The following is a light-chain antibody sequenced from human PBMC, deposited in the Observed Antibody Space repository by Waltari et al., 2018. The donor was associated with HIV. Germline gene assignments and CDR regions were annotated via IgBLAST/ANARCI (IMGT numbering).Light chain of an antibody. CDR2: EVS. CDR3: SSYTSSSTLEGV. Sequence: QSALTQPASVSGSPGQSITISCTGTRSHVGGYNYVSWYQQHPGKAPKLMIYEVSNRPSGVSNRFSGSKSGNTASLTISGLQAEDEADYYCSSYTSSSTLEGVFGGGTKLTVL. V-gene: IGLV2-14*01. CDR1: RSHVGGYNY. J-gene: IGLJ2*01.